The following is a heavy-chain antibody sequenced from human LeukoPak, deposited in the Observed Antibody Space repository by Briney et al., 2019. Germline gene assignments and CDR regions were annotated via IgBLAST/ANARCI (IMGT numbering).Heavy chain of an antibody. J-gene: IGHJ4*02. D-gene: IGHD6-6*01. CDR3: ARFEYSSPYYFDY. Sequence: PGGSLRLSCAASGFAFSSYSMNWVRQAPGKGLEWVSSISSSSSYIYYADSVKGRSTISGDNAKNSLYLQMNSLRAEDTAVYYCARFEYSSPYYFDYWGQGTLVTVSS. CDR1: GFAFSSYS. V-gene: IGHV3-21*01. CDR2: ISSSSSYI.